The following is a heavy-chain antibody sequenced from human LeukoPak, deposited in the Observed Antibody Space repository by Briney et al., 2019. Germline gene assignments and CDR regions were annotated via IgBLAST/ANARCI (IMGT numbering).Heavy chain of an antibody. Sequence: GESLKISCKGSGYSFTSYWISWVRQMPGKGLEWMGRIDPSDSYTNYSPSFQGHVTISADKSISTAYLQWSSLKASDAAMYYCASYSFGVDYYFDYWGQGTLVTVSS. J-gene: IGHJ4*02. D-gene: IGHD3-3*01. CDR1: GYSFTSYW. CDR2: IDPSDSYT. V-gene: IGHV5-10-1*01. CDR3: ASYSFGVDYYFDY.